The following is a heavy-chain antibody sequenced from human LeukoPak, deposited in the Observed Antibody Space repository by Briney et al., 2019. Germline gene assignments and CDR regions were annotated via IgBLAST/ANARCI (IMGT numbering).Heavy chain of an antibody. CDR3: ASGPPFLKYFEY. CDR2: ISVGAEYI. D-gene: IGHD3-3*01. CDR1: GFTFSTYV. Sequence: GGSLRLSCAASGFTFSTYVMNWFCQAPRKGLEWVSTISVGAEYIFYADSVKGRFTISRDDSNNALYLQMHSLRAEDTALYYCASGPPFLKYFEYWGQGTLVTVSS. J-gene: IGHJ4*02. V-gene: IGHV3-23*01.